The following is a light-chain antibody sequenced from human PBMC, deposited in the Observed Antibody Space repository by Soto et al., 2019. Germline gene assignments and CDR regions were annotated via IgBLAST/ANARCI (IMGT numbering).Light chain of an antibody. J-gene: IGKJ2*01. CDR3: KQYGSSPYT. CDR2: GAS. Sequence: EIVLTQSPGTLSLSPGARATLSCRASQSVTSSYLAWYQHKRGQAPRLLIYGASSRATGIPDRFSGSGSGPDFTLTISRLEPEDFAVYYCKQYGSSPYTFGQGTKLEIK. CDR1: QSVTSSY. V-gene: IGKV3-20*01.